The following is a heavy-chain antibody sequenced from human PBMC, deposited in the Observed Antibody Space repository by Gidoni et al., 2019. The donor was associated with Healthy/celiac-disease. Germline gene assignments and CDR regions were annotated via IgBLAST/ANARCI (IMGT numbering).Heavy chain of an antibody. J-gene: IGHJ6*02. Sequence: EVQLLESGGGLVQPGGSLRLSCAASGFTFSSYAMSWVRQAPGKGLEWVSAISGSGGSTYYADSVKGRFTISRDNSKNTLYLQMNSLRAEDTAVYYCAKDIVVVVAATIESYGMDVWGQGTTVTVSS. CDR3: AKDIVVVVAATIESYGMDV. V-gene: IGHV3-23*01. CDR2: ISGSGGST. CDR1: GFTFSSYA. D-gene: IGHD2-15*01.